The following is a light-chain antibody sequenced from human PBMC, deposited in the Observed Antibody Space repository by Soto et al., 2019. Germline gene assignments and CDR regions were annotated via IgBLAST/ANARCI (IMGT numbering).Light chain of an antibody. CDR3: QQYGSSPLMYT. J-gene: IGKJ2*01. CDR1: QSVTSNY. CDR2: GAS. V-gene: IGKV3-20*01. Sequence: EIVLTQSPGTLSLSPGERATLSCRASQSVTSNYLAWYQQKPGQAPRLLIYGASIKATGVAYRFSGSGTGTDFTLTITRLEPEDFAVYYCQQYGSSPLMYTFGQGTNLGVK.